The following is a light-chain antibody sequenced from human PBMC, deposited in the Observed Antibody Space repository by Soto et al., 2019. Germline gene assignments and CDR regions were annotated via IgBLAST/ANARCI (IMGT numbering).Light chain of an antibody. CDR1: SSDVGSYNL. Sequence: QSALTQPASVSGSPGQSITISCNGTSSDVGSYNLVSWYQQHPGKAPKLMIYEGSKRPSGVSNRFSGSKSGNTASLTISVLQAEDEADYYCCSYAGSSTFYVFGTGTKVTVL. CDR3: CSYAGSSTFYV. CDR2: EGS. V-gene: IGLV2-23*01. J-gene: IGLJ1*01.